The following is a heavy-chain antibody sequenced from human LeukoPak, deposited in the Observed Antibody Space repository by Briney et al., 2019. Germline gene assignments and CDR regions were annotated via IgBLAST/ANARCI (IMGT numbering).Heavy chain of an antibody. D-gene: IGHD4-17*01. J-gene: IGHJ4*02. CDR2: ISTSGST. V-gene: IGHV4-61*02. CDR1: GGSISSGSYY. CDR3: AKTSGFDYGSARARIDY. Sequence: SETLSLTCTVSGGSISSGSYYWSWIRQPAGKGLEWIGRISTSGSTSYSPSLKSRVTISVDTSKNQFSLKLNSVTAADTAVYYCAKTSGFDYGSARARIDYWGQGTLVTVSS.